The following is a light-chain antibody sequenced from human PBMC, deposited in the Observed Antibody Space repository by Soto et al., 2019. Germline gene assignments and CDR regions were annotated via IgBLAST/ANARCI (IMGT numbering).Light chain of an antibody. V-gene: IGKV3-15*01. J-gene: IGKJ1*01. CDR3: QQYNNWPPWT. CDR1: QSVSSS. Sequence: EIVMTQSPATLSVSPGERATLSCRASQSVSSSLAWYQQKPGQAPRLLIYGASTRATGIPARFSGSGSGTEFTLTISSLQSEDSAIYYCQQYNNWPPWTFCQGTKVEIK. CDR2: GAS.